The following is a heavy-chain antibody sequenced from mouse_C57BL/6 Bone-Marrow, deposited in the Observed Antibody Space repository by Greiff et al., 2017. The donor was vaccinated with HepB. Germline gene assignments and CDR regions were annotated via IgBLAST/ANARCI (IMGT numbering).Heavy chain of an antibody. CDR2: INPGSGGT. V-gene: IGHV1-54*01. J-gene: IGHJ4*01. Sequence: VQLQQSGAELVRPGTSVKVSCKASGYTFTNYLIEWVKQRPGQGLEWIGVINPGSGGTNYNEKFKGKATLTADKSSSTAYMQLSILTSEDSAVYFGARYRQLRPHYYAMDYWGQGTSVTVSS. CDR1: GYTFTNYL. D-gene: IGHD3-2*02. CDR3: ARYRQLRPHYYAMDY.